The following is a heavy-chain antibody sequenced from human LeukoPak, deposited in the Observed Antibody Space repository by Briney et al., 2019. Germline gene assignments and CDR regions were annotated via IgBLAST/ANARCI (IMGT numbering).Heavy chain of an antibody. D-gene: IGHD3-22*01. V-gene: IGHV3-21*01. J-gene: IGHJ3*02. CDR3: ARRDRYYDSHTFDI. Sequence: PGGSLRLSCAASGFTFSTYSMNWVRQAPGKGLEWVSSISSSSSYIYYADSVKGRFTVSRDNAKNSLSLQMNSLRAEDTAVYYCARRDRYYDSHTFDIWGQGTMVTVSS. CDR2: ISSSSSYI. CDR1: GFTFSTYS.